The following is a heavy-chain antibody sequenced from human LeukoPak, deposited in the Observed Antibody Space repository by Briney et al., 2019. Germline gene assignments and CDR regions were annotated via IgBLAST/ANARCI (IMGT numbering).Heavy chain of an antibody. J-gene: IGHJ6*02. D-gene: IGHD6-19*01. Sequence: GGSQRLFCAASGFTFSGYWMTWVRQAPGKGREWVANIKQDGSEEYYVDSVKGRFTISRDNAKNSLYLQMNSLRADDTAVYYCATARGGSGWVLEYWGQGTTVTVSS. CDR1: GFTFSGYW. CDR2: IKQDGSEE. CDR3: ATARGGSGWVLEY. V-gene: IGHV3-7*01.